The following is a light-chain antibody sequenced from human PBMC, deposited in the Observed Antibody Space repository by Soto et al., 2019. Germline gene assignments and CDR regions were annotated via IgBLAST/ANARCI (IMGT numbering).Light chain of an antibody. Sequence: DIQLTQSPSFLSASVGDRVTITCRASQGIGSSLAWYQQKPGNAPTILIYAAATLQGGVPSRFSGSGSGTEFTLTISSVQPEDVASYYCQHLNSYPREVTFGGGTKVEIK. CDR3: QHLNSYPREVT. CDR1: QGIGSS. CDR2: AAA. V-gene: IGKV1-9*01. J-gene: IGKJ4*01.